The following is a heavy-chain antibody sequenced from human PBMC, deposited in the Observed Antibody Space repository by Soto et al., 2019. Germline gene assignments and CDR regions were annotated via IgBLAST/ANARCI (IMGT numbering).Heavy chain of an antibody. CDR2: ISGYNGNA. CDR3: GRDISYSSTYYFDY. CDR1: GYTFTNYG. V-gene: IGHV1-18*01. Sequence: QVQLVQSGAEVKKPGASVKVSGKASGYTFTNYGISWVRQAPGQGLEWMGWISGYNGNANYAQKLQGRVTMTTDTSTNTAYMELRSLRSDDTAMYYCGRDISYSSTYYFDYWGQGTLVTVSS. J-gene: IGHJ4*02. D-gene: IGHD6-13*01.